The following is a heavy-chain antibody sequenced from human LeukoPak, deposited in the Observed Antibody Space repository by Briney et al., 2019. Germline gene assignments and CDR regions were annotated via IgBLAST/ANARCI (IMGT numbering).Heavy chain of an antibody. V-gene: IGHV1-2*06. Sequence: APVKVSCKASGYTFTRYYMHWGRQAPGQGREWMGRINPDGGGTNYAQKFEGRVTMTRDTSISTAYMELSRLRSDDTAVYYCARDVDTAMVTVFDPWGQGTLVTVSS. CDR3: ARDVDTAMVTVFDP. J-gene: IGHJ5*02. CDR1: GYTFTRYY. CDR2: INPDGGGT. D-gene: IGHD5-18*01.